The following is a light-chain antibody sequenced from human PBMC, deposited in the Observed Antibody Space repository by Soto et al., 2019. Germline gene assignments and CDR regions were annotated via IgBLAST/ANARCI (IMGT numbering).Light chain of an antibody. V-gene: IGKV1-5*01. Sequence: DIQMTQSPSTLSASVGDRVTITCRASQSISSWLAWYQQKPGKAPKFLIYDASSLESGVPARFSGSGSGTEFTLTISSLQPDDFATYYCQQYSSYPLTFGQVTTLEIK. J-gene: IGKJ2*01. CDR3: QQYSSYPLT. CDR1: QSISSW. CDR2: DAS.